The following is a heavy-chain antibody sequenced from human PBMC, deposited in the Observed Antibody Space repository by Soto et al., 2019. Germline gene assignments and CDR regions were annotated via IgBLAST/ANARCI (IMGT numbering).Heavy chain of an antibody. CDR3: ARDRMNGDYVYYFDY. V-gene: IGHV3-33*01. J-gene: IGHJ4*02. CDR2: IWYDGSNK. D-gene: IGHD4-17*01. Sequence: GGSLRLSCAASGFTFSSYGMHWVRQAPGKGLEWVAVIWYDGSNKYYADSVKGRFTISRDNSKNTLYLQMNSLRAEDTAVYYCARDRMNGDYVYYFDYWGQVTLVTVSS. CDR1: GFTFSSYG.